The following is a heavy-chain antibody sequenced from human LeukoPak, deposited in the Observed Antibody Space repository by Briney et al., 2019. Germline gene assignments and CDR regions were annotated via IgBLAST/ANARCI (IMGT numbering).Heavy chain of an antibody. CDR2: IYYSGST. D-gene: IGHD3-22*01. Sequence: PSETLSLTCTVSGGSISSGGYYWTWIRQHPGKGLEWIGYIYYSGSTSYNPSLKSRVTISVDTSKNQFSLKLSSVTAADTAVYYCARVSDSSGYVDYWGQGTLVTVSS. CDR3: ARVSDSSGYVDY. CDR1: GGSISSGGYY. J-gene: IGHJ4*02. V-gene: IGHV4-31*03.